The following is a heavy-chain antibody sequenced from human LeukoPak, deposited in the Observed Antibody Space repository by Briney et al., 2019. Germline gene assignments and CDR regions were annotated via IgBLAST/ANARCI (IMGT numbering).Heavy chain of an antibody. Sequence: GGSLRLSCAASGFTFSSYAMSWVRQAPGKGLEWVSAISGSGGSTYYADSVKGRFIISRDNSKNTLYLQMNSLRAEDTAVYYCAKSLLLWFGESTRLYYFDYWGQGTLVTVSS. J-gene: IGHJ4*02. D-gene: IGHD3-10*01. V-gene: IGHV3-23*01. CDR3: AKSLLLWFGESTRLYYFDY. CDR1: GFTFSSYA. CDR2: ISGSGGST.